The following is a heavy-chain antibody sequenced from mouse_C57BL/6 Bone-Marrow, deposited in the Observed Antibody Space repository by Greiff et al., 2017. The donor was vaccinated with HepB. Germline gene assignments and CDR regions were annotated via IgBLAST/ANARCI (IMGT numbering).Heavy chain of an antibody. CDR1: GFTFSSFG. D-gene: IGHD2-4*01. J-gene: IGHJ4*01. V-gene: IGHV5-17*02. Sequence: EVHLVESGGGLVQPGGSRKLSSAASGFTFSSFGMHWVRQAPEKGLEWVAYINSGSSTIYYADTVKGRFTVSRDNPKNILFLQMTSLRSEDTAMYYCTRFYDYDNAMDYWGQGTSVTVSS. CDR3: TRFYDYDNAMDY. CDR2: INSGSSTI.